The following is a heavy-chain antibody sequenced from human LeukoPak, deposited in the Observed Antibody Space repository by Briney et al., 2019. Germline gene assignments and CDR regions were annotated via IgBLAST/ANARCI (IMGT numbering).Heavy chain of an antibody. J-gene: IGHJ4*02. V-gene: IGHV3-7*01. CDR2: IKQDGSEK. D-gene: IGHD3-3*01. CDR1: GFTFSSYW. CDR3: ARDSEGLLRGAYFDY. Sequence: GGSLRLSCAASGFTFSSYWMSWVRQAPGKGLEWVANIKQDGSEKYYVDSVKGRFTISRDNAKNSLYLQMNSLRAEDTAVYYCARDSEGLLRGAYFDYWGQGTLSPSPQ.